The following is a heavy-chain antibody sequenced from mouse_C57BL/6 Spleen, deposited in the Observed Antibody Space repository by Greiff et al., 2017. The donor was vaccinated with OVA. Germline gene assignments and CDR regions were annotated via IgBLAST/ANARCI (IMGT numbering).Heavy chain of an antibody. Sequence: QVQLKQSGPELVKPGASVKISCKASGYAFSSSWMNWVKQRPGKGLEWIGRIYPGDGDTNYNGKFKGKATLTADKSSSTAYMQLSSLTSEDSAVYFCARSGSNYVLNYWGQGTTLTVSS. CDR3: ARSGSNYVLNY. CDR2: IYPGDGDT. CDR1: GYAFSSSW. J-gene: IGHJ2*01. V-gene: IGHV1-82*01. D-gene: IGHD2-5*01.